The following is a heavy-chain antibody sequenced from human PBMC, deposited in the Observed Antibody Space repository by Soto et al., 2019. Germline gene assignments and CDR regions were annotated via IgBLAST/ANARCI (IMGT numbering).Heavy chain of an antibody. D-gene: IGHD6-6*01. Sequence: GGSLRLSCSASGFTFSEDYMSWVRQVPGKGLEWVSYISHSGSTTDYADSVKGRFTISRDNSKNTLYLQMTSLRAEDTAIYYCARGLRSVLDYWGQGTLVTVSS. V-gene: IGHV3-11*04. J-gene: IGHJ4*02. CDR2: ISHSGSTT. CDR3: ARGLRSVLDY. CDR1: GFTFSEDY.